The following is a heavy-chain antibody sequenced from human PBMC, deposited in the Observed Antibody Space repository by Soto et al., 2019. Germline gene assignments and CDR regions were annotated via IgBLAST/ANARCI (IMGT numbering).Heavy chain of an antibody. CDR2: ISSSSSYI. V-gene: IGHV3-21*01. Sequence: PGGSLRLSCAASGFTLSSYSMNWVRQAPGKGLEWVSSISSSSSYIYYADSVKGRFTISRDNAKNSLYLQMNSLRAEDTAVYYCASGSYRPGDAFDIWGQGTMVTVSS. CDR1: GFTLSSYS. D-gene: IGHD3-16*02. J-gene: IGHJ3*02. CDR3: ASGSYRPGDAFDI.